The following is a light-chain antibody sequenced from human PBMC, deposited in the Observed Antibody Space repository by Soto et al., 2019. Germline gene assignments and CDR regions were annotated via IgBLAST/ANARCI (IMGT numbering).Light chain of an antibody. CDR2: GAS. V-gene: IGKV3-15*01. CDR1: QSVSSN. Sequence: EIVMPQSPATLSVSPGARATLSCRASQSVSSNLAWYQQKPAQAPRLLIYGASTRSTGIPARFSGSGSGTEFTLNISSLQSEDFAVYYCQQYNNWTPYTFGQGTKLEIK. CDR3: QQYNNWTPYT. J-gene: IGKJ2*01.